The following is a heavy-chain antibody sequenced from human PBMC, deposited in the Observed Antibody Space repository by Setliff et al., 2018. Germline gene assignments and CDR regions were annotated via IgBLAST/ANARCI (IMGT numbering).Heavy chain of an antibody. Sequence: ASVKVSCKASGYTFTSYYMHWVRQAPGQGLEWMGLINPTGGSTSYAQKFQGRVTMTRDTSTSTVFMELSSLRSEDTAVYYCARRPIALAGYRKGAFDIWGQGTLVTVSS. CDR1: GYTFTSYY. V-gene: IGHV1-46*01. J-gene: IGHJ3*02. CDR2: INPTGGST. CDR3: ARRPIALAGYRKGAFDI. D-gene: IGHD6-19*01.